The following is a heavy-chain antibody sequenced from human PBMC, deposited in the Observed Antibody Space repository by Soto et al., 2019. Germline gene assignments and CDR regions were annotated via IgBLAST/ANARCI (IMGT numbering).Heavy chain of an antibody. CDR2: INTGNGNT. CDR3: ARVGLAPVFYYYSGMAV. J-gene: IGHJ6*02. V-gene: IGHV1-3*04. Sequence: QRLEWMGWINTGNGNTKYSQKFQGRVTITRDTSASTAYMELSSLRSEDTAVYYCARVGLAPVFYYYSGMAVWGQGSTVTGTS. D-gene: IGHD1-26*01.